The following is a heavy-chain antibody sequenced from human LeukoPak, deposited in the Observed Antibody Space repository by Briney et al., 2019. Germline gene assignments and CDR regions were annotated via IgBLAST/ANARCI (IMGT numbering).Heavy chain of an antibody. J-gene: IGHJ3*02. Sequence: PGGSLRLSCAASGFTVSSYWMSWVRQAPGKGLEWVSLISWDGGSTYYADSVKGRFTIYRDNSKNSLYLQMNSLRAEDTALYYCARAPSGYADAFDIWGQGTMVTVSS. V-gene: IGHV3-43D*03. D-gene: IGHD3-22*01. CDR2: ISWDGGST. CDR1: GFTVSSYW. CDR3: ARAPSGYADAFDI.